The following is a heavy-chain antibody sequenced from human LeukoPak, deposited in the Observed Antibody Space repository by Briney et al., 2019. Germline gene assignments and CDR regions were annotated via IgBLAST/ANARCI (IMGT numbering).Heavy chain of an antibody. Sequence: PGRSLRLSCAASGFTFSSYGMHWARQAPGKGLEWVAVIWYDGSNKYYADSVKGRFTISRDNSKNTLYLQMNSLRAEDTAVYYCARDPRYSGYDFSYFDYWGQGTLVTVSS. D-gene: IGHD5-12*01. CDR3: ARDPRYSGYDFSYFDY. J-gene: IGHJ4*02. V-gene: IGHV3-33*01. CDR1: GFTFSSYG. CDR2: IWYDGSNK.